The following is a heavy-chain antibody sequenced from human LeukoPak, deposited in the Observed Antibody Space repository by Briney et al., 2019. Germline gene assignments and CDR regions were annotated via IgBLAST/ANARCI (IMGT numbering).Heavy chain of an antibody. CDR3: ARHDFDLPMIYSFFVH. CDR1: GYTFTKYY. Sequence: GASVKVSCKASGYTFTKYYMNWVRQASGQGLEWMGTMHPTGDSTNYAQKFQGRVTLTRDTSTGTFYMELSSLTSEDTAVYYCARHDFDLPMIYSFFVHWGQGTLVTVSS. J-gene: IGHJ5*02. D-gene: IGHD3-3*01. V-gene: IGHV1-46*01. CDR2: MHPTGDST.